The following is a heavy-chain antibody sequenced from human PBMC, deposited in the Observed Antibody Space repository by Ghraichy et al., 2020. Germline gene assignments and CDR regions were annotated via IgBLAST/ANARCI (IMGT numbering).Heavy chain of an antibody. CDR2: ISNSGNTI. D-gene: IGHD6-13*01. CDR3: ALLAAAGTFYWLPHDHYDMDV. V-gene: IGHV3-48*03. CDR1: GFRFSSYE. J-gene: IGHJ6*02. Sequence: GSLRLSCVASGFRFSSYEMNWVRQAPGKGLEWLAYISNSGNTIHYADSVKGRFTISRDNAKNSLYLQMNSLRAGDTAVYFCALLAAAGTFYWLPHDHYDMDVWGQGTTVAVSS.